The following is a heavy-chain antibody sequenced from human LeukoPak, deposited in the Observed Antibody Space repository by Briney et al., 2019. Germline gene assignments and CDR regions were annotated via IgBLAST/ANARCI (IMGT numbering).Heavy chain of an antibody. D-gene: IGHD3-9*01. Sequence: SETLSLTCAVYCGYITGYYWSLIRPTPGGGPGGVGEIHYTGATSYNPSLKSRATISTDTSKNQFSLRLSSVTAADTAVYYCARGNILTGYCFDFWGQGALVTVSS. J-gene: IGHJ4*02. CDR1: CGYITGYY. V-gene: IGHV4-34*01. CDR2: IHYTGAT. CDR3: ARGNILTGYCFDF.